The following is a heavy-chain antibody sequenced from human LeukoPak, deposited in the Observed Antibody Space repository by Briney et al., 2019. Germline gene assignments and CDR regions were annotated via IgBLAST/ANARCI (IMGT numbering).Heavy chain of an antibody. J-gene: IGHJ5*02. CDR2: ICYSGST. V-gene: IGHV4-31*03. D-gene: IGHD3-10*01. CDR3: ARGRSSWFDP. Sequence: PSETLSLTCTVSGGSISSGGYYWSWIRQHPGKGLEWIGYICYSGSTYYNPSLKSRVTTSVDTSKNQFSLKLSSVTAADTAVYYCARGRSSWFDPWGQGTLVTVSS. CDR1: GGSISSGGYY.